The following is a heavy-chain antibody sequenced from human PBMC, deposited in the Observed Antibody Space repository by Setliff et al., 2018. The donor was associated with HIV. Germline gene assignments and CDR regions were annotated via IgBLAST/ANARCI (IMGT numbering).Heavy chain of an antibody. V-gene: IGHV4-39*01. CDR1: GGSIKSSSDY. CDR3: ASQYCSAGSCYSDY. CDR2: IYYSGST. J-gene: IGHJ4*02. Sequence: SETLSLTCTVSGGSIKSSSDYWGWIRQPPGKGLEWIGTIYYSGSTYYNPSLKSRVTISVDTSKNQFSLKLSSVTAADTAVYYCASQYCSAGSCYSDYWGQGTLVTVSS. D-gene: IGHD2-15*01.